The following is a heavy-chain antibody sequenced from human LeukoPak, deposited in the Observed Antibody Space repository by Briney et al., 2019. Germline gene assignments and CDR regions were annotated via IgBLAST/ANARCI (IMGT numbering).Heavy chain of an antibody. CDR2: INSDGRST. V-gene: IGHV3-74*01. CDR3: ARDSYYGSGSYYN. D-gene: IGHD3-10*01. J-gene: IGHJ4*02. Sequence: GGSLRLSCAASGFTFSSYWMHWVRQAPGKGLVWVSRINSDGRSTTYADSVKGRFTISRDNAKNTLYLQMNSLRAEDTAVYYCARDSYYGSGSYYNWGQGTLVTVSS. CDR1: GFTFSSYW.